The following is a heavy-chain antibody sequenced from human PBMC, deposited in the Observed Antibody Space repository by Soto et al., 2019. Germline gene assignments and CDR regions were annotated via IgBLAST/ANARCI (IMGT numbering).Heavy chain of an antibody. CDR2: ISAYNGNT. CDR3: ARDQVQSYYDSIRWYYFDY. D-gene: IGHD3-22*01. CDR1: GYTFTSYG. J-gene: IGHJ4*02. V-gene: IGHV1-18*01. Sequence: QVQLVQSGAEVKKPGASVKVSCKASGYTFTSYGISWVRQAPGQGLEWMGWISAYNGNTNYAQKLQGRVTITTDTSTSTAYMELRSLRSDDTAVYYCARDQVQSYYDSIRWYYFDYWGQGTLVTVSS.